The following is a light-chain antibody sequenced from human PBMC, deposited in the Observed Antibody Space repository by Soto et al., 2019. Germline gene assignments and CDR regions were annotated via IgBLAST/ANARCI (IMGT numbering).Light chain of an antibody. Sequence: DIQMTQSPSTLSASVGDRVTITCRASQNINNWLSWYQLKPGTAPKLLIYKASNLESGVPTRFSGSGSGTEFTLSISSLQPDDFAAYFCQQYDILFTFGPGTKVEIK. J-gene: IGKJ3*01. CDR3: QQYDILFT. CDR2: KAS. CDR1: QNINNW. V-gene: IGKV1-5*03.